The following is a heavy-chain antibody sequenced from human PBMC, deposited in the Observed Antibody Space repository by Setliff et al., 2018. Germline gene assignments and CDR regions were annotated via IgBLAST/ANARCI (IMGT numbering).Heavy chain of an antibody. CDR2: TIPMFGTT. D-gene: IGHD3-10*01. V-gene: IGHV1-69*05. CDR1: GGSFSSYG. J-gene: IGHJ4*02. CDR3: ARVGFRGVMSAYFDF. Sequence: SVKVSCKASGGSFSSYGITWVRQAPGQGLEWMGGTIPMFGTTNYAQKFQGRVTIITDESTSTVNMELSSLRSEDTAVYYCARVGFRGVMSAYFDFWGQGTQVTVSS.